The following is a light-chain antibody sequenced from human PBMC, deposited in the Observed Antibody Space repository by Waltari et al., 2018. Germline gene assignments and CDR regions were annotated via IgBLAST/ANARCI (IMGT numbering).Light chain of an antibody. CDR1: GSDVGGYNS. J-gene: IGLJ2*01. CDR3: CSYAGSYTLV. CDR2: DVS. Sequence: QSALTQPRSVSGSPGQSVTISCTGTGSDVGGYNSFSWYQQHPGKAPKLMIYDVSKRPSGVPDRFSGSKSGNTASLTISGLQAEDEADYYCCSYAGSYTLVFGGGTKLTVL. V-gene: IGLV2-11*01.